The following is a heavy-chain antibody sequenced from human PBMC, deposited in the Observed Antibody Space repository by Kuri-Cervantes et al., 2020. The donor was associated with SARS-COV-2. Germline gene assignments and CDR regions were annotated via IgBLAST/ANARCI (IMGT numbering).Heavy chain of an antibody. J-gene: IGHJ4*02. CDR1: GGTFSSYA. D-gene: IGHD2-2*01. Sequence: SVKVSCKASGGTFSSYAVIWVRQAPGQGLEWMGRIIPLFGTTIYAQKFRGRVTITADKSTNTAYMVLSSLRSDDTAVYYCARPYCSSTTCYDGTFDSWGQGTLVTVSS. CDR2: IIPLFGTT. CDR3: ARPYCSSTTCYDGTFDS. V-gene: IGHV1-69*06.